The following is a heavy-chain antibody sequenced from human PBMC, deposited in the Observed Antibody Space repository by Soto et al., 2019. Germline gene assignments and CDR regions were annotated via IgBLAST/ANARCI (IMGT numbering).Heavy chain of an antibody. D-gene: IGHD2-8*01. CDR2: IYNSGDRT. V-gene: IGHV3-23*01. CDR1: GFTFSGYV. CDR3: ATDEWAV. J-gene: IGHJ4*02. Sequence: EEQLLESGGDLVQPGGSLRPSCAASGFTFSGYVMNWVRQAPGKGLEWVSAIYNSGDRTYYADSVKGRFTISRDNSKNTLYLQMNSLRAEDTAVYYCATDEWAVWGQGTLVTVSS.